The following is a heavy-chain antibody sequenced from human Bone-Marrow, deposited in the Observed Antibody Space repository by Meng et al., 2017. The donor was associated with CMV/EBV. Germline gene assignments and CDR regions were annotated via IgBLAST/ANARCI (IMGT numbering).Heavy chain of an antibody. CDR3: AKDRGGSGWYVDAFDI. D-gene: IGHD6-19*01. CDR2: IRSKANSYAT. V-gene: IGHV3-73*01. J-gene: IGHJ3*02. CDR1: GFTFSGSA. Sequence: GESLKISCAASGFTFSGSAMHWVRQASGKGLEWVGRIRSKANSYATAYAASVKGRFTISRDNSKNTLYLQMNSLRAEDTAVYYCAKDRGGSGWYVDAFDIWGQGTMVTVSS.